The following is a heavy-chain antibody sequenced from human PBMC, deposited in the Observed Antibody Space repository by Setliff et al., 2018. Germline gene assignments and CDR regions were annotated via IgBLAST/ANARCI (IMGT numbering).Heavy chain of an antibody. CDR3: ARAPLESGYYYGQGHYFDN. CDR2: INPNSGDT. D-gene: IGHD5-18*01. CDR1: GNTFTGYY. J-gene: IGHJ4*02. V-gene: IGHV1-2*02. Sequence: ASVKVSCKASGNTFTGYYIHWLRQAPGQGLEWMGCINPNSGDTTFAQKFQGRVTITRDTSNSTDYMELSSLRSEDTALYYCARAPLESGYYYGQGHYFDNWGQGTLVTVSS.